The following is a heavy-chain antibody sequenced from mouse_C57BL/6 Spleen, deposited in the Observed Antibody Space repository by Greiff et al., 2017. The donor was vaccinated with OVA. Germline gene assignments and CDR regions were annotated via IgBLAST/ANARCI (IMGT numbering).Heavy chain of an antibody. CDR1: GYTFTDYY. D-gene: IGHD2-5*01. CDR3: ARDSKGGYFDY. J-gene: IGHJ2*01. Sequence: EVQLQQSGPELVKPGASVKISCKASGYTFTDYYMNWVKQSHGKSLEWIGDINPNNGGTSYNQKFKGKATLTVDKSSSTAYMELRSLTSEDSAVYYCARDSKGGYFDYWGQGTTLTVSS. V-gene: IGHV1-26*01. CDR2: INPNNGGT.